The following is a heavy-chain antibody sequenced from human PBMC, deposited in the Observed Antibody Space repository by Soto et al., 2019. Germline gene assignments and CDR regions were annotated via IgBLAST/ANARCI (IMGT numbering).Heavy chain of an antibody. CDR2: IYYSGST. Sequence: SETLSLTCTVSGGSISSGGYYWSWIRQQPEKGLEWIGYIYYSGSTYYNPSLKSRVTISVDTSKNQFSLKLSSVTAADTAVYYCARPYCSGGSCYWGAFDIWGQGTMVTVSS. CDR1: GGSISSGGYY. J-gene: IGHJ3*02. CDR3: ARPYCSGGSCYWGAFDI. V-gene: IGHV4-31*03. D-gene: IGHD2-15*01.